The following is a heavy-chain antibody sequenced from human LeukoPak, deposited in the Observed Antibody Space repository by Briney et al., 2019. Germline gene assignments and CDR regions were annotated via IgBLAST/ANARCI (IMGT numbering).Heavy chain of an antibody. J-gene: IGHJ6*02. CDR1: GGSISSYY. Sequence: SETLSLTCTVSGGSISSYYWSWIRQPPGKGLEWIGYTHYSGSTNYNPPLKSRVTISVDTSKNQFSLKLSSVTAADTAVYYCAGGGYYDSSGYYYYYYYGMDVWGQGTTVTVSS. CDR3: AGGGYYDSSGYYYYYYYGMDV. V-gene: IGHV4-59*01. CDR2: THYSGST. D-gene: IGHD3-22*01.